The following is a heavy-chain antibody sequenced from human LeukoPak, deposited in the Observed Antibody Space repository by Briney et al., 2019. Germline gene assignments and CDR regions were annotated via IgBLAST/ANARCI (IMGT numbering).Heavy chain of an antibody. CDR1: GFTFSSYA. CDR2: ISYDGSNK. V-gene: IGHV3-30-3*01. CDR3: ASRLGAKGY. J-gene: IGHJ4*02. Sequence: PGGSLRLSCAASGFTFSSYAMHWVRQAPGKGLEWVAVISYDGSNKYYADSVKGRFTISRDNSKNTLYLQMNSLRAEDTAVYYCASRLGAKGYWGQGTLVTVSS. D-gene: IGHD1-26*01.